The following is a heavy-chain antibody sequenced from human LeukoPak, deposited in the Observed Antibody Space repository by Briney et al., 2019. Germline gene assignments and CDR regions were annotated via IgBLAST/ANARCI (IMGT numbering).Heavy chain of an antibody. D-gene: IGHD6-19*01. CDR2: IYYGGGT. V-gene: IGHV4-59*01. CDR3: ARVSEVGFASYASAWYWFDP. J-gene: IGHJ5*02. CDR1: GGSIGTYY. Sequence: SETLSLTCTVSGGSIGTYYWSWIRQSPGKGLEWIGYIYYGGGTNYNPSLKSRVTISVDTSKNQFPLKVFSVTAADTAVYYCARVSEVGFASYASAWYWFDPWGQGTLVTVSS.